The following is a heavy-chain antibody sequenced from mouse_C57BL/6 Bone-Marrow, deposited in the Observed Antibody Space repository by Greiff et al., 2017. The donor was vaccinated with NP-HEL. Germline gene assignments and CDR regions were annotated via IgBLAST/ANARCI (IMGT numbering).Heavy chain of an antibody. V-gene: IGHV5-4*01. J-gene: IGHJ3*01. Sequence: EVKLVESGGGFVKPGGSLKLSCAASGFTFSSYAMSWVRQTPEKRLGWVATISDGGSYTYYPDNVKGRFTISRDNAKNNLYLQMSHLKSEDTAMYYCARDLRLAYWGQGTLVTVSA. CDR1: GFTFSSYA. D-gene: IGHD6-1*01. CDR2: ISDGGSYT. CDR3: ARDLRLAY.